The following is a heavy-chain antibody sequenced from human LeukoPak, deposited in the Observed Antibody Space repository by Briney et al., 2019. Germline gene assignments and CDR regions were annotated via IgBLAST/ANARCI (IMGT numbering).Heavy chain of an antibody. CDR1: GGSFSGYY. J-gene: IGHJ4*02. D-gene: IGHD5-12*01. V-gene: IGHV3-7*01. Sequence: ETLSLTCAVYGGSFSGYYWSWIRQPPGKGLEWVANIKQDGSEKYYVDSVKGRFTISRDNAKNSLYLQMNSLRAEDTAVYYCARDRGYSGYDWGYWGQGTLVTVSS. CDR3: ARDRGYSGYDWGY. CDR2: IKQDGSEK.